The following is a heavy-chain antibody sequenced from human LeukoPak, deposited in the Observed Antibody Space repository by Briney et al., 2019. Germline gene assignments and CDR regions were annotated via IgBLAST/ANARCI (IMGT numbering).Heavy chain of an antibody. V-gene: IGHV1-69*06. CDR1: GGTFSSYA. Sequence: ASVKVSCKASGGTFSSYAISWVRQAPGQGLEWMGGIIPIFGTANYAQKFQGRVTITADKSTSTAYMELSSLRSEDTAVYYCARDLGQQQLVQYWFDPWGRGTLVTVSS. D-gene: IGHD6-13*01. CDR2: IIPIFGTA. CDR3: ARDLGQQQLVQYWFDP. J-gene: IGHJ5*02.